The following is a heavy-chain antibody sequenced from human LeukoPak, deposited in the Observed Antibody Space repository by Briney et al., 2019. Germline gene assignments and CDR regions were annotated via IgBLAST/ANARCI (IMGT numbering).Heavy chain of an antibody. J-gene: IGHJ4*02. Sequence: SETLSLTCTVSGGSISSSSYYWGWIRQPPGKGLEWIGSIYSSGSTYYNPSLKSRFTISVDTSKNQFSLKLSSVTAADTAVYYCATNEWSGYYFEYWGQGTLVPVSS. CDR1: GGSISSSSYY. D-gene: IGHD3-3*01. V-gene: IGHV4-39*01. CDR3: ATNEWSGYYFEY. CDR2: IYSSGST.